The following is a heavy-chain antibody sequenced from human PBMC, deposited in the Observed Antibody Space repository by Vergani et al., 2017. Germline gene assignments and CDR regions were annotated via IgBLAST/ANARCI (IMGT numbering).Heavy chain of an antibody. D-gene: IGHD1-26*01. CDR2: INHSGTI. V-gene: IGHV4-34*01. CDR3: ARRAERWETLLRDDFDV. Sequence: QVQLQQWGPGLLKPSETLSLTCAVYGGSLSGYYWSWIRLAPGKGLEWIGEINHSGTINYNPTLKSPFNVSIDTCRDDFSLKLRSVSAAETAVYFCARRAERWETLLRDDFDVWGQGTFVTVSP. CDR1: GGSLSGYY. J-gene: IGHJ3*01.